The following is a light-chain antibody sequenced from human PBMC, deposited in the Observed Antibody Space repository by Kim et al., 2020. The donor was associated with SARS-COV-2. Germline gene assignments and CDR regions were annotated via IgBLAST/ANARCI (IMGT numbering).Light chain of an antibody. CDR1: KLGDKY. CDR2: QDS. J-gene: IGLJ2*01. Sequence: SYELTQPPSVSVSPGQTASITCSGDKLGDKYACWYQQKPGQSPVLVIYQDSKRPSGIPERFSGSNSGNTATLTISGTQAIDEADYYCQAWDSSTAVFGGGTQRPVL. V-gene: IGLV3-1*01. CDR3: QAWDSSTAV.